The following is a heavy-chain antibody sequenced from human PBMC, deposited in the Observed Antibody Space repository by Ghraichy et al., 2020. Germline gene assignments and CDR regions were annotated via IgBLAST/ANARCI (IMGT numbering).Heavy chain of an antibody. CDR1: GFTLSDHY. V-gene: IGHV3-72*01. CDR3: ARTYTAPDS. J-gene: IGHJ4*02. D-gene: IGHD4-11*01. CDR2: SRDKTKGYTT. Sequence: GESLNISCEASGFTLSDHYMDWVRQAPGKGLEWVGRSRDKTKGYTTDYAASVKGRFTVSRDDSKNSVCLQMNSLKSEDTAIYYCARTYTAPDSWGPGTLVTVSS.